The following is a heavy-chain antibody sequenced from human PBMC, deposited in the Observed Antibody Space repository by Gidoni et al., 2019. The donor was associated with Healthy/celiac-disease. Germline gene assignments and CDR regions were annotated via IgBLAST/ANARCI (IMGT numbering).Heavy chain of an antibody. Sequence: EVQLVESGGVVVQPGGSLRLSCAASAFTFDDYTMHWVRQAPGKGLEWVSLISWDGGSTYYADSVKGRFTISRDNSKNSLYLQMNSLRTEDTALYYCAKDLNLYGGFAGGAFDIWGQGTMVTVSS. CDR1: AFTFDDYT. D-gene: IGHD4-17*01. CDR3: AKDLNLYGGFAGGAFDI. V-gene: IGHV3-43*01. J-gene: IGHJ3*02. CDR2: ISWDGGST.